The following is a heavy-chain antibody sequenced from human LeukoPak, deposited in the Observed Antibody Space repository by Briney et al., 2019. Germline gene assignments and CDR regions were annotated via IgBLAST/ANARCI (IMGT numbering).Heavy chain of an antibody. Sequence: SVKVSCKASGYTFTSYYMHWVRQAPGQGLEWMGGIIPIFGTANYAQKFQGRVTITTDESTSTAYMELSSLRSEDTAGYYCARSGSYYWFDPWGQGTLVTVSS. CDR3: ARSGSYYWFDP. J-gene: IGHJ5*02. CDR2: IIPIFGTA. CDR1: GYTFTSYY. V-gene: IGHV1-69*05. D-gene: IGHD1-26*01.